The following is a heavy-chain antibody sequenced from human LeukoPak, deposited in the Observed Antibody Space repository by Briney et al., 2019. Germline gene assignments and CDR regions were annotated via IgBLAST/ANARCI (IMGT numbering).Heavy chain of an antibody. D-gene: IGHD6-13*01. J-gene: IGHJ4*02. CDR3: ARGGIAAPSLFDY. V-gene: IGHV1-69*05. CDR1: GGTFSSYA. Sequence: SVKVSCKASGGTFSSYAISWERQAPGQGLEWMGGIIPIFGTANYAQKFQGRVTITTDESTSTAYMELSSLRSEDTAVYYCARGGIAAPSLFDYWGQGTLVTVSS. CDR2: IIPIFGTA.